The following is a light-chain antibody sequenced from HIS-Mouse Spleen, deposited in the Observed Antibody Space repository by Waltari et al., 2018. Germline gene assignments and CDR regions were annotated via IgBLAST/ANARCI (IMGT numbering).Light chain of an antibody. CDR3: SSYAGSNNLV. CDR2: EVS. Sequence: QSALTHPPPASGSPGQSVPLSCTGTISDVGGYHYVSWYQQHPGKAPKPMIYEVSKRPSGVPDRFSGSKSGNTASLTVSGLQAEDEADYYCSSYAGSNNLVFGGGTKLTVL. V-gene: IGLV2-8*01. CDR1: ISDVGGYHY. J-gene: IGLJ2*01.